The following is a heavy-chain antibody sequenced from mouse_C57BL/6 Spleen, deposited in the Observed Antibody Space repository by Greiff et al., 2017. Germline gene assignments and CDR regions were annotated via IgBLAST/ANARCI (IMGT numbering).Heavy chain of an antibody. Sequence: QVQLQQPGAELVMPGASVKLSCKASGYTFTSYWMHWVKRRPGQGLEWIGEIDPSDSYTNYNQKFKGKSTLTVDKSSSTAYMQLSSLTSEDSAVYYCARGIYYDSLAYWGQGTLVTVSA. D-gene: IGHD2-4*01. CDR3: ARGIYYDSLAY. V-gene: IGHV1-69*01. J-gene: IGHJ3*01. CDR1: GYTFTSYW. CDR2: IDPSDSYT.